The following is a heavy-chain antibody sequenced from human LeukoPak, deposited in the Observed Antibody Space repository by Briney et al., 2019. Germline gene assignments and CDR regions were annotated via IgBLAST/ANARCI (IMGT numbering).Heavy chain of an antibody. CDR2: ISAYNGNT. CDR1: GYTFTSYG. J-gene: IGHJ4*02. V-gene: IGHV1-18*01. D-gene: IGHD3-22*01. CDR3: ASVSYDSSGYLGPGY. Sequence: ASVKVSCKASGYTFTSYGISWVRQAPGQGLEWMGWISAYNGNTNYAQKLQGRVTMTTDTSTSTAYMELRSLRSDDTAVYYCASVSYDSSGYLGPGYWGQGTLVTVSS.